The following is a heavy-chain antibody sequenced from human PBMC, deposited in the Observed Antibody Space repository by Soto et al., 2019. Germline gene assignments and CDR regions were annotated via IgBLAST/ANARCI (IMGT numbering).Heavy chain of an antibody. CDR3: ARGLVGRTTAFDI. J-gene: IGHJ4*02. CDR1: VFTVSRSY. V-gene: IGHV3-53*01. CDR2: IYTPGST. Sequence: GGSLRLSCAASVFTVSRSYMSWVRQAPGKGLEWVSTIYTPGSTYYADSVKGRFAISRDNSKNTLYLQMNSLRAEDTAVYYCARGLVGRTTAFDIWGQATLVTVSS. D-gene: IGHD3-22*01.